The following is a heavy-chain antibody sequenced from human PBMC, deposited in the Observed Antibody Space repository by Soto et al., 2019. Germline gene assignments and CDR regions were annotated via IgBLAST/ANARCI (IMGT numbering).Heavy chain of an antibody. CDR3: ARHIGLLWFGELLYYYYGMDV. CDR1: GYTFTSYD. V-gene: IGHV1-8*01. D-gene: IGHD3-10*01. CDR2: MNPNSGNT. Sequence: ASVKVSCKDSGYTFTSYDINWVRQATEQGLEWMGWMNPNSGNTGYAQKFQGRVTMTRNTSISTAYMELSSLRSEDTAVYYCARHIGLLWFGELLYYYYGMDVWGQGTTVTVSS. J-gene: IGHJ6*02.